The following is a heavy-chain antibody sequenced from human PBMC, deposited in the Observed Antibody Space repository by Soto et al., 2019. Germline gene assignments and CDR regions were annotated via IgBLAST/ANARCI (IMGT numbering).Heavy chain of an antibody. D-gene: IGHD3-10*01. CDR2: ILYDGKNY. CDR1: GLTFSSYG. CDR3: AKDVSSGGRYVDS. Sequence: QPGGSLRLSCAASGLTFSSYGMHWVRQAPGKGLEWVAFILYDGKNYYYGDSVKGRFTISRDNSKNTLYLQMNNLRPDDTALYYCAKDVSSGGRYVDSWGQGIPVTVSS. J-gene: IGHJ4*02. V-gene: IGHV3-30*18.